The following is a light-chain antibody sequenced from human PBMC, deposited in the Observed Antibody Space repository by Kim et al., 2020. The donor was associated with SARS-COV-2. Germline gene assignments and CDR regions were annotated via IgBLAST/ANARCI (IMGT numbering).Light chain of an antibody. V-gene: IGKV3-15*01. CDR2: GAS. Sequence: EVVMTQSPVTLSLSPGESATLSCGASQSISTSLAWYQQKPGQAPRLLIYGASTRATGIPARFSGSWSGTEFTLTISSLQSEDFAVYYCQQYSKWPPWTFGQGTKVDIK. CDR1: QSISTS. J-gene: IGKJ1*01. CDR3: QQYSKWPPWT.